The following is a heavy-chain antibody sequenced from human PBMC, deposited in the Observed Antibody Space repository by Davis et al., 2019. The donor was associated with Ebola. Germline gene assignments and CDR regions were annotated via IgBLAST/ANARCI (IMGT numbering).Heavy chain of an antibody. J-gene: IGHJ6*02. Sequence: SETLSLTCAVYGGSFSGYYWSWIRQPPGKGLEWIGEINHSGSTNYNPSLKSRVTISVDTSKNQFSLKLSSVTAADTAVYYCARFAVVTLYYYYGMDVWGQGTTVTVSS. CDR1: GGSFSGYY. D-gene: IGHD4-23*01. CDR3: ARFAVVTLYYYYGMDV. CDR2: INHSGST. V-gene: IGHV4-34*01.